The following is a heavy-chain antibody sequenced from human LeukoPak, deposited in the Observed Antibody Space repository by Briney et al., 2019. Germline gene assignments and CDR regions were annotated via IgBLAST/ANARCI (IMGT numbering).Heavy chain of an antibody. CDR1: GYSISSGYY. D-gene: IGHD7-27*01. CDR3: ARLYTGESRDY. CDR2: IYHSGST. V-gene: IGHV4-38-2*02. J-gene: IGHJ4*02. Sequence: SETLSLTCTVSGYSISSGYYWGWLRQPPGKGLEWIGSIYHSGSTYYNPSLKSRVTISVDTSKNQFSLKLSSVTAADTAVYYCARLYTGESRDYWGQGTLVTVSS.